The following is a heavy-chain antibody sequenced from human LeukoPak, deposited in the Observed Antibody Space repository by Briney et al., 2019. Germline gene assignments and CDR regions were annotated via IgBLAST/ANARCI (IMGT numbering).Heavy chain of an antibody. Sequence: GGSLRLSCAVSGFTFNYYDMHWVRQAPGKRLEWVSAIRTTGDTHYPDSVKGRFTMSREDAKNSVHLQMNTLRAGDTAVYYCARGVSYYYDNSGHPGWYFDLWGRGTLVTVSS. J-gene: IGHJ2*01. V-gene: IGHV3-13*01. D-gene: IGHD3-22*01. CDR3: ARGVSYYYDNSGHPGWYFDL. CDR1: GFTFNYYD. CDR2: IRTTGDT.